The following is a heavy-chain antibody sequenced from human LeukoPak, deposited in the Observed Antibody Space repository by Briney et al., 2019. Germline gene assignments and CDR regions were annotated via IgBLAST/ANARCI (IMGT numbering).Heavy chain of an antibody. V-gene: IGHV3-23*01. CDR2: ISGSGGGT. Sequence: AGGSLRLSCAASGFTFSSYGMSWVRQAPGKGLEWVSAISGSGGGTYYADSVKGRFTISRENSKNTLYLQMNSLRAEDTAVYYCAKDPYSSSWYQFDYWGQGTLVTVSS. CDR3: AKDPYSSSWYQFDY. D-gene: IGHD6-13*01. CDR1: GFTFSSYG. J-gene: IGHJ4*02.